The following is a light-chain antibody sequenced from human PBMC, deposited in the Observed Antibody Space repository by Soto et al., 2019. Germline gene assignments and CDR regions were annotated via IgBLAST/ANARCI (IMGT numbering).Light chain of an antibody. V-gene: IGKV3-11*01. Sequence: EIVLTQSPATLSLSPGERATLSCRASQSISTNLARYQQNSGQAPRLLIYEASNRATGIPARFSGSGSGTDFTLTISSLEPEDFAVYYCQQRSNWRLTFDGGTKVDIK. CDR2: EAS. J-gene: IGKJ4*01. CDR1: QSISTN. CDR3: QQRSNWRLT.